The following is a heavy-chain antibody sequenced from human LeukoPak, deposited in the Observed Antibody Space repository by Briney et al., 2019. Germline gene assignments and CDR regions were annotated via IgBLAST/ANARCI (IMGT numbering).Heavy chain of an antibody. Sequence: ASVKVSCKASGYTFTGYYMDWVRQAPGQGLEWMGWISAYNGNTNYAQKLQGRVTMTTDTSTSTAYMELRSLRSDDTAVYYCARDRPREMYYYDPGDAFDIWGQGTMVTVSS. J-gene: IGHJ3*02. CDR2: ISAYNGNT. V-gene: IGHV1-18*04. CDR1: GYTFTGYY. CDR3: ARDRPREMYYYDPGDAFDI. D-gene: IGHD3-22*01.